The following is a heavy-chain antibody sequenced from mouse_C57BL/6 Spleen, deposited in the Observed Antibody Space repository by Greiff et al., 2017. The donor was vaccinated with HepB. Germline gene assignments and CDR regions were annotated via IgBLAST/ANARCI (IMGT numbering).Heavy chain of an antibody. Sequence: QVQLQQSGAELVRPGSSVKLSCKASGYTFTSYWMDWVKQRPGQGLEWIGNIYPSDSETHYNQKFKDKATLTVDKSSSTAYMQLSSLTSEDSAVYYCARKVPPFYYGSSYPDYWGQGTTLTVSS. CDR3: ARKVPPFYYGSSYPDY. CDR2: IYPSDSET. D-gene: IGHD1-1*01. V-gene: IGHV1-61*01. CDR1: GYTFTSYW. J-gene: IGHJ2*01.